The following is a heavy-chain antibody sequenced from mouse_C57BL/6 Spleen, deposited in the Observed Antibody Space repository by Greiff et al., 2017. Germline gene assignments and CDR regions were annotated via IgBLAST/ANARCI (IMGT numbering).Heavy chain of an antibody. V-gene: IGHV1-55*01. Sequence: QVQLQQPGAELVKPGASVKMSCKASGYTFTSYWIPWVKQRPGQGLEWIGDIYPGSGSTNYNEKFKSKATLTVDTSSSTAYMQLSSLTSEDAAVYYCARGTYYGSSPWFAYWGQGTLVTVSA. CDR1: GYTFTSYW. CDR2: IYPGSGST. CDR3: ARGTYYGSSPWFAY. J-gene: IGHJ3*01. D-gene: IGHD1-1*01.